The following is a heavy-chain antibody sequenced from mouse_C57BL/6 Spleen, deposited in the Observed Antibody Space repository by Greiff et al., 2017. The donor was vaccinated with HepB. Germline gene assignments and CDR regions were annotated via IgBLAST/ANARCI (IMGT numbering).Heavy chain of an antibody. V-gene: IGHV1-63*01. CDR1: GYTFTNYW. CDR3: ARGGRTVDY. Sequence: QVQLKQSGAELVRPGTSVKMSCKASGYTFTNYWIGWAKQRPGHGLEWIGDIYPGGGYTNYNEKFKGKATLTADKSSSTAYMQFSSLTSEDSAVYYCARGGRTVDYWGQGTTLTVSS. J-gene: IGHJ2*01. D-gene: IGHD3-3*01. CDR2: IYPGGGYT.